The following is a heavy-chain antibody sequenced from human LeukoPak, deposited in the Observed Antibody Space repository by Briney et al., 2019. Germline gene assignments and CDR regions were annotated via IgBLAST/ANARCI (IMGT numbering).Heavy chain of an antibody. J-gene: IGHJ4*02. V-gene: IGHV4-34*01. Sequence: SETLSLTCAVYGGSFSGYYWSWIRQPPGKGLKWIGEINHSGSTNYNPSLKSRVTISVDTSKNQFSLKLSSVTAADTAVYYCAREPLWTGDRRARFDYWGQGTLVTVSS. CDR2: INHSGST. D-gene: IGHD3/OR15-3a*01. CDR3: AREPLWTGDRRARFDY. CDR1: GGSFSGYY.